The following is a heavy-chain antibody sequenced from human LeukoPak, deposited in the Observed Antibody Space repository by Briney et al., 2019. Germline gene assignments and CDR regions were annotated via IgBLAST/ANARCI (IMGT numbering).Heavy chain of an antibody. D-gene: IGHD3-16*01. CDR2: ISYDGSNK. J-gene: IGHJ4*02. Sequence: PGGSLRLSCAASGFTFSSYSMNWVRQAPGKGLEWVAVISYDGSNKYYADSVKGRFTISRDNSKNTLYLQMNSLRAEDTAVYYCARAYSSHFDYWGQGTLVTVSS. CDR1: GFTFSSYS. V-gene: IGHV3-30*03. CDR3: ARAYSSHFDY.